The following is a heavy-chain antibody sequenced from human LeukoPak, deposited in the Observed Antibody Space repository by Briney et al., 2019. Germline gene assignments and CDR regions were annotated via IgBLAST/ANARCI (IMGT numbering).Heavy chain of an antibody. CDR2: IYTSGST. CDR1: DDSFSSYY. CDR3: VRDEFTAQAWFDF. Sequence: SETLSLTCTVSDDSFSSYYWSWIRQPAGKGLEWIGRIYTSGSTNYNPSLKSRVTMSVDTSKNQFSLKLSSVTAADTAVYYCVRDEFTAQAWFDFWGQGTPVTVSS. V-gene: IGHV4-4*07. J-gene: IGHJ5*01. D-gene: IGHD3-16*01.